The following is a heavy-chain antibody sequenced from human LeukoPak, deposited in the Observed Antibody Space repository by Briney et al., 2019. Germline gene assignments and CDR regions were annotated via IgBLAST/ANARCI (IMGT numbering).Heavy chain of an antibody. V-gene: IGHV4-59*08. CDR2: IYYSGST. CDR3: ARLPPVAGTDHYLVY. Sequence: PSETLSLTRTVSVGSIRSYYWSWLRQPPGKGLEGVGYIYYSGSTNYNPSLKSRVTISVDTSKNQFSLKLSSVTAADTAVYYCARLPPVAGTDHYLVYWGQGTLVTVTA. D-gene: IGHD6-19*01. CDR1: VGSIRSYY. J-gene: IGHJ4*02.